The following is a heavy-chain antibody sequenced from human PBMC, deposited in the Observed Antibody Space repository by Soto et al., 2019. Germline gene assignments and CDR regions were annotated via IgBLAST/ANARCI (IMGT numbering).Heavy chain of an antibody. D-gene: IGHD3-3*01. J-gene: IGHJ4*02. CDR1: GYTFNSYA. CDR2: INAGNGNT. Sequence: GASVKVSCKDSGYTFNSYARHWVRQAKEQRLEWMGWINAGNGNTKYSQKFQGRVTITRDTSASTAYMELSSLRSEDTAVYYCARDMYYDFWSGLFDYWGQGTLVTVSS. V-gene: IGHV1-3*01. CDR3: ARDMYYDFWSGLFDY.